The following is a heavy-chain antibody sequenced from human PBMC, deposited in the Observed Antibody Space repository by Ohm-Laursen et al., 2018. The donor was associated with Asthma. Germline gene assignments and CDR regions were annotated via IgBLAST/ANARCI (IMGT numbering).Heavy chain of an antibody. CDR2: ISYDGSNK. V-gene: IGHV3-30*03. Sequence: SLRLSCAASGFTFSSYGMHWVRQVPGKGLEWVAVISYDGSNKYYADSVKGRFTISRDNSKNTLYLQMNSLRAEDTAVYYCARTHGYSSGWEPYFDYWGQGTLVTVSS. D-gene: IGHD6-19*01. J-gene: IGHJ4*02. CDR1: GFTFSSYG. CDR3: ARTHGYSSGWEPYFDY.